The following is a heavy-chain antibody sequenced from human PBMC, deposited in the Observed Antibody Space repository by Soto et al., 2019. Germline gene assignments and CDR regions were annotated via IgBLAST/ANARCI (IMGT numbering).Heavy chain of an antibody. CDR3: ARSGGELVVVPAANWFDP. CDR1: GGSISSYY. V-gene: IGHV4-59*01. CDR2: IYYSGST. Sequence: PSETLSLTCTGSGGSISSYYWSWIRQPPGKGLEWIGYIYYSGSTNYNPSLKSRVTISVDTSKNQFSLKLSSVTAADTAVYYCARSGGELVVVPAANWFDPWGQGTLVTVSS. D-gene: IGHD2-2*01. J-gene: IGHJ5*02.